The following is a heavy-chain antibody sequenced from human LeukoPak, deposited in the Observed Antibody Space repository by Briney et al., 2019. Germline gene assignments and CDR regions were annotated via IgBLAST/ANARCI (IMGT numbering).Heavy chain of an antibody. J-gene: IGHJ4*02. CDR2: INAGNGNT. V-gene: IGHV1-3*01. CDR1: GYTFTSYA. D-gene: IGHD4-17*01. Sequence: ASVKVSCKASGYTFTSYAMHWVRQAPGQRLEWMGWINAGNGNTKYSQKFQGRVTITRDTSASTAYMELSSLRSEDTAVYYCARMSTVTKDFDYWGQGTLVTVSS. CDR3: ARMSTVTKDFDY.